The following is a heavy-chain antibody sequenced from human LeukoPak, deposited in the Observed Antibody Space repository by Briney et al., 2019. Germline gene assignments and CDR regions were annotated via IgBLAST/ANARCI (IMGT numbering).Heavy chain of an antibody. CDR3: ARWRSSTSGPYFDY. CDR2: IYHSGST. V-gene: IGHV4-30-2*01. J-gene: IGHJ4*02. Sequence: SETLSLTCAVSGGSISSGGYSWSWIRQPPGNGLEWIGYIYHSGSTNYNPSLKSRVTISVDTSKNQFSLKLSSVTAADTAVYYCARWRSSTSGPYFDYWGQGTLVTVSS. CDR1: GGSISSGGYS. D-gene: IGHD2-2*01.